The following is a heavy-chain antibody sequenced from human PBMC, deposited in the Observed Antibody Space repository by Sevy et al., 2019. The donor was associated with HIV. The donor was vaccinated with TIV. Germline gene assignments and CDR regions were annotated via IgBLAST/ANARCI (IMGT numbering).Heavy chain of an antibody. CDR2: ISGSGGST. J-gene: IGHJ6*02. Sequence: GGSLRLSCAASGFTFSSYAMSWVRQAPGKGLEWVSAISGSGGSTYYADSVKGRFTISRDNSKNTLYLQMNSLRAEDTAVYYCAKGVVPAAMARYDYYYRMDVWGQGTTVTVSS. D-gene: IGHD2-2*01. V-gene: IGHV3-23*01. CDR3: AKGVVPAAMARYDYYYRMDV. CDR1: GFTFSSYA.